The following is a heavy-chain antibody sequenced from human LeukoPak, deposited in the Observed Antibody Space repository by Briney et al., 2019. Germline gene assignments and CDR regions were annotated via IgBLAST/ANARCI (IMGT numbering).Heavy chain of an antibody. V-gene: IGHV3-23*01. J-gene: IGHJ4*02. CDR1: GFTFSSYA. Sequence: GGSLRLSCAASGFTFSSYAMSWVRQAPGKGLEWVSAISGSGGSTYYAGSVKGRFTISRDNSKNTLYLQMNSLRAEDTAVYYCAKDWAVVVVAARYFDYWGQGTLVTVSS. CDR3: AKDWAVVVVAARYFDY. CDR2: ISGSGGST. D-gene: IGHD2-15*01.